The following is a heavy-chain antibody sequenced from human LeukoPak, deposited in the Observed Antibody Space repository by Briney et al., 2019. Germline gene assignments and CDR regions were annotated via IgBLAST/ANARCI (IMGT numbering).Heavy chain of an antibody. D-gene: IGHD3-22*01. J-gene: IGHJ4*02. CDR3: ARGYYYDSSGPDY. CDR1: GFTFSSYW. CDR2: INSDGSIT. V-gene: IGHV3-74*01. Sequence: PGGSLRLSCAASGFTFSSYWMHWVRQAPGKGLVWVSRINSDGSITNYADSVKGRFTISRDNAKNTLYLQMNSLRAEDTAVYYCARGYYYDSSGPDYWGQGTPVTVSS.